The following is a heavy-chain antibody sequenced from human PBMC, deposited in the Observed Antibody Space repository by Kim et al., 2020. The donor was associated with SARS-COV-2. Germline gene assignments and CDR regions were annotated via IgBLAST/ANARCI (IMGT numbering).Heavy chain of an antibody. CDR2: IYYSGST. V-gene: IGHV4-59*01. D-gene: IGHD3-10*01. Sequence: SETLSLTCTVSGGSISSYYWSWIRQPPGKGLEWFGYIYYSGSTNYNPSLKSRVTISVDTSKNQFSLKLSSVTAADTAVYYCARSDGLWFGETPFDYWGQGTLVTVSS. CDR3: ARSDGLWFGETPFDY. CDR1: GGSISSYY. J-gene: IGHJ4*02.